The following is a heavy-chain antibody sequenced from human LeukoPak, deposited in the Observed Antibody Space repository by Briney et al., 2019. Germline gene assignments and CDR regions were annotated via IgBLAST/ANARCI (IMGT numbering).Heavy chain of an antibody. V-gene: IGHV3-23*01. Sequence: PGGSLRFSCAASGFTFSIYAMSWVRQAPGKGLEWVSAISGNGGSTYYTDSVKGRFTISRDNSRNTLYVQMTRLTAEDTAVYYCAKYRDVTSKGSGLGSLGQGTLVTVSS. CDR1: GFTFSIYA. J-gene: IGHJ5*01. CDR3: AKYRDVTSKGSGLGS. D-gene: IGHD4-17*01. CDR2: ISGNGGST.